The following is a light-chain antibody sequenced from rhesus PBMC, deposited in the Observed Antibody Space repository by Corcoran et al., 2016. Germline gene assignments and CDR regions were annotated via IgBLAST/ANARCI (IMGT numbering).Light chain of an antibody. Sequence: EIVMTQSPATLALSPGERATLSCRASQSVSSYLAWYQQKPGQAPRLLIYGASSRATGIPDRFSGGGSGTEFTLTISSLEPEDVGVYFCLQSSNWPRTFGQGTKVEIK. CDR3: LQSSNWPRT. CDR1: QSVSSY. J-gene: IGKJ1*01. V-gene: IGKV3-24*04. CDR2: GAS.